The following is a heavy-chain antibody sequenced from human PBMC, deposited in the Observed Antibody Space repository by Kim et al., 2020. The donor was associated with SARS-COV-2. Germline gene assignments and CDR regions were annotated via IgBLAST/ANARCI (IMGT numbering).Heavy chain of an antibody. V-gene: IGHV4-34*01. Sequence: SETLSLTCAVYGGSFSGYYWSWIRQPPGKGLEWIGEINHSGSTNYNPSLKSRVTISVDTSKNQFSLKLSSVTAADTAVYYCARGQLRSYYYGMDVWGQGT. CDR3: ARGQLRSYYYGMDV. J-gene: IGHJ6*02. D-gene: IGHD5-12*01. CDR2: INHSGST. CDR1: GGSFSGYY.